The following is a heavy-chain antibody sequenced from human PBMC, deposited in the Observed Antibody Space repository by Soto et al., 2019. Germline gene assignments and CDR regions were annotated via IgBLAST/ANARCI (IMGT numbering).Heavy chain of an antibody. CDR1: GFTFSSYW. V-gene: IGHV3-7*01. CDR3: ARYFWSGYYSYYYYGMDV. J-gene: IGHJ6*02. CDR2: IKQDGSEK. Sequence: GGSLRLSCAASGFTFSSYWMSWVRQAPGKGLEWVANIKQDGSEKYYVDSVKGRFTISRDNAKNSLYLQMNSLRAEDTAVYYCARYFWSGYYSYYYYGMDVWGRGTTVTVSS. D-gene: IGHD3-3*01.